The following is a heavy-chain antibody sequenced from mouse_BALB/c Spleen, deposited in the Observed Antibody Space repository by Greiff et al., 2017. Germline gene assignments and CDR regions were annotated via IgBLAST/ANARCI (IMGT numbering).Heavy chain of an antibody. CDR2: ISSGSSTI. CDR1: GFTFSSFG. CDR3: ARFRYDEYFDV. Sequence: EVQVVESGGGLVQPGGSRKLSCAASGFTFSSFGMHWVRQAPEKGLEWVAYISSGSSTIYYADTVKGRFTISRDNPKNTLFLQMTSLRSEDTAMYYCARFRYDEYFDVWGAGTTVTVSS. D-gene: IGHD2-14*01. V-gene: IGHV5-17*02. J-gene: IGHJ1*01.